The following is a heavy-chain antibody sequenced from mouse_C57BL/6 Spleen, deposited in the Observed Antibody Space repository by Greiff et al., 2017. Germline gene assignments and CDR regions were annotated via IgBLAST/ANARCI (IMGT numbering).Heavy chain of an antibody. CDR3: ARHLGYHWYFDV. CDR1: GFTFSSYT. V-gene: IGHV5-9*01. D-gene: IGHD2-2*01. J-gene: IGHJ1*03. CDR2: ISGGGGNT. Sequence: EVMLVESGGGLVKPGGSLKLSCAASGFTFSSYTMSWVRQTPEKRLEWVATISGGGGNTYYPDSVKGRFTISRDNAKNTLYLQMSSLRSEDTALYYCARHLGYHWYFDVWGTGTTVTVSS.